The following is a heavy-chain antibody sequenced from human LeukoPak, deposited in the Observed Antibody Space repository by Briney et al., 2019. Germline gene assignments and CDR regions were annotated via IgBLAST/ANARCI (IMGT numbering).Heavy chain of an antibody. J-gene: IGHJ4*02. Sequence: QAGGSLRLSCAASGFTFSSYAMSWVRQAPGKGLEWVSAISGSGGSTYYADSVKGRFTISRDNSKNTLYLQMNSLRAEDTAVYYCAKDLIQLLWFGELPTLFDYWGQGTLVTVSS. V-gene: IGHV3-23*01. CDR3: AKDLIQLLWFGELPTLFDY. CDR2: ISGSGGST. CDR1: GFTFSSYA. D-gene: IGHD3-10*01.